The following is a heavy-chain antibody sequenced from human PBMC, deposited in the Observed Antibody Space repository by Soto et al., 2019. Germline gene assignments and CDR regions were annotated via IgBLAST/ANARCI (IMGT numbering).Heavy chain of an antibody. V-gene: IGHV3-23*01. D-gene: IGHD2-8*01. CDR2: ISGSGAAT. J-gene: IGHJ5*01. CDR1: GFTFSSYA. CDR3: AKGGVVLMVYSFLDS. Sequence: HPGGSLRLSCAASGFTFSSYAMSWVRQAPGKGLEWVSSISGSGAATHYADSVKGRFTISRDNSKNTLYVHMNNLRADDAAVYYCAKGGVVLMVYSFLDSWGQGTLLTVSS.